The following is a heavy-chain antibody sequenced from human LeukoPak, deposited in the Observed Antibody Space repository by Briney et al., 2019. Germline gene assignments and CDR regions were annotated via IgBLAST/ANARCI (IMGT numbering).Heavy chain of an antibody. CDR2: IYYSGTT. CDR3: ARGTYYYDSSFGY. Sequence: SETLSLTCTVSGGSISSNNYYWGWIRQPPGKGLEWIGYIYYSGTTNYNPSLKSRVTISVDTSKNQFSLKLSSVTAADTAVYYCARGTYYYDSSFGYWGQGTLVTVSS. D-gene: IGHD3-22*01. V-gene: IGHV4-61*05. CDR1: GGSISSNNYY. J-gene: IGHJ4*02.